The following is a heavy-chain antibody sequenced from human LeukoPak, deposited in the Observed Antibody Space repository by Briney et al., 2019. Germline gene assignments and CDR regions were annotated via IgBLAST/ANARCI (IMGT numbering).Heavy chain of an antibody. J-gene: IGHJ6*02. V-gene: IGHV4-59*01. Sequence: SETLSLTCTVSGGSISSYYWSWIRQPPGKGLEWIGYIYYRGSTNYNPSLKSRVTISVDTSKNQFSLKLSSVTAADAAVYYCARDAKGVYYYYGMDVWGQGTTVTVSS. CDR1: GGSISSYY. CDR3: ARDAKGVYYYYGMDV. CDR2: IYYRGST.